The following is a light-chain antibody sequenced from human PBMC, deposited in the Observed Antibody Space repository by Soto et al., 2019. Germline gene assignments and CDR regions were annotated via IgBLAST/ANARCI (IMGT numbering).Light chain of an antibody. CDR2: DVN. CDR3: SPYRSDNPLV. CDR1: SSDVGGYNF. Sequence: QSALTQPASVSASPGQSITISCTGTSSDVGGYNFVSWYQYHPGKAPKLMIYDVNNRPSGVSNRFSGSKSFNTASLMISGLHPGEEADYYCSPYRSDNPLVFGTGTKLTV. J-gene: IGLJ1*01. V-gene: IGLV2-14*03.